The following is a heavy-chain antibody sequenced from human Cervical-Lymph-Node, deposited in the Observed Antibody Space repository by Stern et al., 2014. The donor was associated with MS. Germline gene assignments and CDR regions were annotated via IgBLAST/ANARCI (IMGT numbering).Heavy chain of an antibody. CDR2: FYFAGNT. CDR1: GGSINTNSYF. V-gene: IGHV4-39*01. J-gene: IGHJ4*02. D-gene: IGHD3-16*01. Sequence: QVQLQESGPGLVKPSETLSLTCAVSGGSINTNSYFWGWLRQPPGKGLEWCRSFYFAGNTCSSPSFKAHLPMSADPSNTQSSFPWTRVTAADTAVYYCARLERSYGADFWGQGSLVIVSS. CDR3: ARLERSYGADF.